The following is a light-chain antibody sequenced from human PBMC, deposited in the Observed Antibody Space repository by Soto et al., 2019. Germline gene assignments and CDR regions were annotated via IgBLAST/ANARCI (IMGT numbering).Light chain of an antibody. J-gene: IGKJ5*01. CDR3: QQRSTWPLT. Sequence: EIVLTQSPATLSLSPGERATLSCRASQSVSSYLSWYQQKPGQAPRLLLFYASYRATGIPARFSGSGSGTDFTLTISSLEPEDFAVYYCQQRSTWPLTFGHGTRLEI. V-gene: IGKV3-11*01. CDR2: YAS. CDR1: QSVSSY.